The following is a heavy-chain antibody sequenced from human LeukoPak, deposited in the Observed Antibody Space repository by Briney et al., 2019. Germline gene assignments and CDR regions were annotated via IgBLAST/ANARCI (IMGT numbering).Heavy chain of an antibody. CDR2: INRSGST. D-gene: IGHD3-10*01. J-gene: IGHJ4*02. CDR1: GGSFSGYS. CDR3: ARGQSSSWSGEYYFDY. V-gene: IGHV4-34*01. Sequence: SETLSLTCAVYGGSFSGYSWSWIRQPPAKGLEWLGGINRSGSTNYDPSLKGRFTLSVDMSRNQLYLQLNSLTAADTAVYYCARGQSSSWSGEYYFDYWGQGTLVTVSS.